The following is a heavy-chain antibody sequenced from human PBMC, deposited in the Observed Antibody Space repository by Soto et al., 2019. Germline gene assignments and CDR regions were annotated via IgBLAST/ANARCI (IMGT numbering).Heavy chain of an antibody. CDR3: ARGGSDSSWYWVY. CDR2: INQDGSEK. J-gene: IGHJ4*02. CDR1: GFTFSTLW. D-gene: IGHD6-13*01. Sequence: EVQLVESGGGLVQPGGSLRLSCAASGFTFSTLWMTWVRQAPGKGLEWVANINQDGSEKYYVDSVKGRFTISRDNAKKSLYLQMNSLRGEVTAVYYCARGGSDSSWYWVYWGQGALVTVSS. V-gene: IGHV3-7*04.